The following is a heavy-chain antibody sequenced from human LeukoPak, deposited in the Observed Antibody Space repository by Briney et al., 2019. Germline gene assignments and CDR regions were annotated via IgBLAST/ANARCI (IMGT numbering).Heavy chain of an antibody. J-gene: IGHJ4*02. CDR2: ISGSGGST. CDR1: GFTFSNYA. V-gene: IGHV3-23*01. CDR3: ARKYGGPDY. D-gene: IGHD4-23*01. Sequence: PGGSLRLSCAASGFTFSNYAMSWVRQAPGKGLEWVSAISGSGGSTYYADSAKGRFTISRDNSKNTLYLQMNSLRAEDTAVYYCARKYGGPDYWGQGTLVTVSS.